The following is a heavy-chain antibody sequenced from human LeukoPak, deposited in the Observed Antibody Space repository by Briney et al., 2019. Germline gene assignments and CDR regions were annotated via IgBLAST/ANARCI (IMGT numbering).Heavy chain of an antibody. CDR3: GRVGYSGNSVPIDY. Sequence: GKSLRLSCAASGFIFTKYGMHWVRQAPGKGLEWVAIIWHDGSQKHYADSVKGRFTISRDDSENMLYLEMNRLRAEDTAVYYCGRVGYSGNSVPIDYWGQGTLVTVSS. J-gene: IGHJ4*02. CDR1: GFIFTKYG. D-gene: IGHD4-23*01. CDR2: IWHDGSQK. V-gene: IGHV3-33*01.